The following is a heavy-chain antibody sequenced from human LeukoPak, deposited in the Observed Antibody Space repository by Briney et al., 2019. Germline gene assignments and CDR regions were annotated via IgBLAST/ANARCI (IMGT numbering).Heavy chain of an antibody. Sequence: GASVKVSCKASGYTFSTFALNWVRQAPGQGLEWMGWINTNTGNPTYAQDFTGRFVFSLDTSVSTAYLQISSLKAEDTAVYYCARDYPPSADFDWFNPKYYFDYWGQGTLVTVSS. CDR3: ARDYPPSADFDWFNPKYYFDY. CDR1: GYTFSTFA. J-gene: IGHJ4*02. V-gene: IGHV7-4-1*02. D-gene: IGHD3-9*01. CDR2: INTNTGNP.